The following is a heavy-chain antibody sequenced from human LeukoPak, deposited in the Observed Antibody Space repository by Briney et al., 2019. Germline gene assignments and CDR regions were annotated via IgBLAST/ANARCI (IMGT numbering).Heavy chain of an antibody. V-gene: IGHV1-18*03. CDR2: ISAYNGNT. CDR1: GYTFTSYG. J-gene: IGHJ6*02. CDR3: AREAGAADYYYYYGMDV. D-gene: IGHD1-26*01. Sequence: ASVKVSCKASGYTFTSYGISWVRQAPGQGLEWMGWISAYNGNTNYAQKPQGRVTMTTDTSTSTAYMELRSLRSDDMAVYYCAREAGAADYYYYYGMDVWGQGTTVTVSS.